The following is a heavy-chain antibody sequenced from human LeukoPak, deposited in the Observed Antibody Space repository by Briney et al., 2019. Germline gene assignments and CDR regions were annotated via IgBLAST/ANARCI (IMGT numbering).Heavy chain of an antibody. CDR2: INPNSGGT. CDR3: ARDVILTAANDDY. CDR1: GYTFTGYY. V-gene: IGHV1-2*02. Sequence: ASVKVSCKASGYTFTGYYMHWVRQPPGQGLEWMGWINPNSGGTNYAQKFQGRVTMTRDTSISTAYMELSRLRSDDTAVYYCARDVILTAANDDYWGQGTLVTVSS. D-gene: IGHD2-21*02. J-gene: IGHJ4*02.